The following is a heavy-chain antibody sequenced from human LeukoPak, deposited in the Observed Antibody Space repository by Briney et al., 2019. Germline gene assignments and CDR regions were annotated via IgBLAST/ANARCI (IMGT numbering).Heavy chain of an antibody. J-gene: IGHJ4*02. CDR3: AREGRYSGYDSDDY. V-gene: IGHV4-61*02. CDR1: GGSISSGSYY. Sequence: PSQTLSLTCTVSGGSISSGSYYWSWIRQPAGKGLEWIGRIYTSGSTNYNPSLKSRVTISVDTSKNQFSLKLSSVTAADTAVYYCAREGRYSGYDSDDYWGQGTLVTVSS. D-gene: IGHD5-12*01. CDR2: IYTSGST.